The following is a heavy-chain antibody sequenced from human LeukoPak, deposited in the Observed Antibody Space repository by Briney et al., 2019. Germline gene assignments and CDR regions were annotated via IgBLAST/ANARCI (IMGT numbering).Heavy chain of an antibody. D-gene: IGHD6-13*01. CDR1: GFTFSDYY. Sequence: GGSLRLSCAASGFTFSDYYMSWIRQAPGKGLEWVSYISSSGSTIYYADSVKGRFTISRDNAKNSLYLQMDSLRAEDTAVYYCARGRGIAAAGSYYYYYMDVWGKGTTVTDSS. CDR3: ARGRGIAAAGSYYYYYMDV. CDR2: ISSSGSTI. V-gene: IGHV3-11*04. J-gene: IGHJ6*03.